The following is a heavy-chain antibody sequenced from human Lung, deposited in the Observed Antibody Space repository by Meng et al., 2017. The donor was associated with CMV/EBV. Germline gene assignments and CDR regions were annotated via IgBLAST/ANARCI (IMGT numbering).Heavy chain of an antibody. CDR1: GESLSGYY. Sequence: SETLSLTCAVYGESLSGYYWTWIRQPPGKGLEWIGEISHSGTTNYNPSLKSRVFISVDTSKNQLSLNLTPVTAADTAAYYCARARLSSRSMDFWGQGTPVTVSS. V-gene: IGHV4-34*01. CDR3: ARARLSSRSMDF. J-gene: IGHJ6*02. CDR2: ISHSGTT. D-gene: IGHD2/OR15-2a*01.